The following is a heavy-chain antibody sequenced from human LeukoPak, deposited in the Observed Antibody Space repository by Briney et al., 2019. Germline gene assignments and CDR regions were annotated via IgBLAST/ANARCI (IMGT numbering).Heavy chain of an antibody. V-gene: IGHV4-38-2*01. Sequence: SETLSLTCAVSGYSISSDYYWGWIRQPPGKGLEWIGSIYQSGSPSYNPSLKSRVTISVDTYKNQFSLKLSSVTAADTAVYYCARNGSSGYMDSWGQGTLVTVSS. CDR3: ARNGSSGYMDS. CDR1: GYSISSDYY. J-gene: IGHJ4*02. CDR2: IYQSGSP. D-gene: IGHD3-22*01.